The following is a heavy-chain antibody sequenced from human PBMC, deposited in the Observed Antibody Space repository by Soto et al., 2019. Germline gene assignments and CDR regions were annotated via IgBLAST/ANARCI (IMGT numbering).Heavy chain of an antibody. CDR3: ARNDYSNYALFDY. CDR2: IYHSGST. Sequence: PSETLSLTCAVSSGSISSSNWWSWVRQPPGKGLEWIGEIYHSGSTNYNPSLKSRVTISVDKSKNQFSLKLSSVTAADTAVYYCARNDYSNYALFDYWGQGTLVTVSS. D-gene: IGHD4-4*01. CDR1: SGSISSSNW. J-gene: IGHJ4*02. V-gene: IGHV4-4*02.